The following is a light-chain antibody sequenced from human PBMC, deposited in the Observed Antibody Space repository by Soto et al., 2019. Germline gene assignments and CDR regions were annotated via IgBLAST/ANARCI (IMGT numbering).Light chain of an antibody. CDR2: AAS. Sequence: DVQLTQTPSFLSASVGDRVTITCRASRDISTYLAWYQQIPGKAPKLLIYAASTLHTGIPSRFSGSGSGTEFTLTFSSLQPEDFANIHCQQINGYPLTFGGATKVEI. CDR3: QQINGYPLT. V-gene: IGKV1-9*01. J-gene: IGKJ4*01. CDR1: RDISTY.